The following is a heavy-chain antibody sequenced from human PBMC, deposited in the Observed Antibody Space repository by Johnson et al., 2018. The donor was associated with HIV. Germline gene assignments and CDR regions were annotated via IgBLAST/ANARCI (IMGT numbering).Heavy chain of an antibody. CDR2: ISYDGSNK. D-gene: IGHD2-15*01. J-gene: IGHJ3*02. Sequence: QVQLVESGGGLVKPGGSLRLSCAASGFTFSDYYMSWIRQAPGKGLEWVAVISYDGSNKYYADSVKGRFTISRDNSKNMLYLQMTSLRAEDTAVSYCARDRAWGDSVVVAAYGAFDIWGQGTMVTVSS. V-gene: IGHV3-30*03. CDR3: ARDRAWGDSVVVAAYGAFDI. CDR1: GFTFSDYY.